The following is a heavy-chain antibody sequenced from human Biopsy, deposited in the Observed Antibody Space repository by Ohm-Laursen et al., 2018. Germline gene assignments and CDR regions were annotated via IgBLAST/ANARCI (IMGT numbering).Heavy chain of an antibody. J-gene: IGHJ4*02. Sequence: SVKVSCKASGGTLSNYAIHWVRQAPGQGLEWMGGIIPIFDTTNYAQKFQDRVTITADKSTFTAYMELSSLRSEDTAVYYCASDLLGREVYFGGRNCQIDYWGQGTLVTVSS. CDR1: GGTLSNYA. CDR3: ASDLLGREVYFGGRNCQIDY. V-gene: IGHV1-69*06. CDR2: IIPIFDTT. D-gene: IGHD2-15*01.